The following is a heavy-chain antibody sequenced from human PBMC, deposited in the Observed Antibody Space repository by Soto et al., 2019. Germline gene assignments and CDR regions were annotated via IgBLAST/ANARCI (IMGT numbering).Heavy chain of an antibody. J-gene: IGHJ5*02. V-gene: IGHV1-2*02. CDR1: GFSFTGYY. CDR3: AKDLTRQLAYWLDP. D-gene: IGHD6-6*01. Sequence: ASVKVSRKASGFSFTGYYIHWLRQAPGQGLEWMGWIHAHRGGTEYAQKFQGRVTLTRDTSISTAYMTLSSLRSDDTAIYYCAKDLTRQLAYWLDPWGQGTKVTVSS. CDR2: IHAHRGGT.